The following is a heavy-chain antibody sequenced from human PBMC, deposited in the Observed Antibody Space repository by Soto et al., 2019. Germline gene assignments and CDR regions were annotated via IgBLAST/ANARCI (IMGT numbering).Heavy chain of an antibody. Sequence: ASVKVSCKTSGYNFNTHGISWVRQAPGQGLEWMGWISGYNGNTKYAEKAQDRVIMTTDTSTSTAYMELRSLRSDDTAVYYCARVGGQLPLQFEYWGLGTLVTVSS. D-gene: IGHD2-21*01. V-gene: IGHV1-18*01. J-gene: IGHJ4*02. CDR1: GYNFNTHG. CDR2: ISGYNGNT. CDR3: ARVGGQLPLQFEY.